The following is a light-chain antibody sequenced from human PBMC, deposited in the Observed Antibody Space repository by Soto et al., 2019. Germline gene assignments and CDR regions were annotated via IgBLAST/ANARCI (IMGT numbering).Light chain of an antibody. CDR1: NSNIGTNT. Sequence: QSVLTQPPSASATPGQRVTISCSGTNSNIGTNTVNWYQPLPGTAPRLLIYTNNQRPSGVPQRFSGSKTGTSASLAIGGLQSEDGADYYCAAWDDSLGAYVFGTGTKVT. J-gene: IGLJ1*01. CDR3: AAWDDSLGAYV. V-gene: IGLV1-44*01. CDR2: TNN.